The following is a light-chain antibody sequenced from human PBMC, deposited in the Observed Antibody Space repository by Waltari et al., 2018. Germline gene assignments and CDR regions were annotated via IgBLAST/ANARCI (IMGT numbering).Light chain of an antibody. CDR1: SSNIGAAYD. J-gene: IGLJ2*01. Sequence: QSVLTQPLSVSGAPGLRVTISCTGISSNIGAAYDVHWYQRLPGTAPKLLIYDTNNRPAGVPDRFSGSKSGTSASLAITGLQAEDEGDYYCQSYDISLSGYMIFGGGTKLTVL. V-gene: IGLV1-40*01. CDR2: DTN. CDR3: QSYDISLSGYMI.